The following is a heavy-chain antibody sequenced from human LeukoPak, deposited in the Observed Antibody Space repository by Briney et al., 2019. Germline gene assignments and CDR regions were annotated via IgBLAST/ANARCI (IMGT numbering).Heavy chain of an antibody. D-gene: IGHD3-3*01. J-gene: IGHJ4*02. CDR2: IYHSGST. Sequence: PSETLSLTCTVSGGSISNFYWSWIRQPPGKGLEWIGYIYHSGSTSYNLSLKSRVTVLVDTSKNQFSLKLTSVTAADTAVYYCARGYYGAVTFDYWGQGTLVTVSS. CDR3: ARGYYGAVTFDY. CDR1: GGSISNFY. V-gene: IGHV4-59*01.